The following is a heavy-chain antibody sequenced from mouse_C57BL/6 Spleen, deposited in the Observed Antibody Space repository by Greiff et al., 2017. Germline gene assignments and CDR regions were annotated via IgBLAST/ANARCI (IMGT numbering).Heavy chain of an antibody. CDR1: GFNIKNTY. D-gene: IGHD2-2*01. Sequence: EVQLVESVAELVRPGASVKLSCTASGFNIKNTYMHWVKQRPEQGLEWIGRIDPANGNTKYAPKFQGKATITADTSSNTAYLQLSSLTSEDTAIYYCVPYGYDEGGDAMDYWGQGTSVTVSS. V-gene: IGHV14-3*01. J-gene: IGHJ4*01. CDR2: IDPANGNT. CDR3: VPYGYDEGGDAMDY.